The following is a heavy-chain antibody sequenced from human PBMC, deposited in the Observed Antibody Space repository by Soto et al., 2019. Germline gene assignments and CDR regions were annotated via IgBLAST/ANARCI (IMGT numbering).Heavy chain of an antibody. Sequence: QVQLVESGGDVVQPGRSLRLSCAASGFTFSNYGMHWARQAPGKGLEWVAAILYDGSNKYYVDSVKGRFTISRDNSQNTLYLQMNSLRAEDTAVYYCAGGTYYFDSCGQGTLVTVSS. CDR2: ILYDGSNK. D-gene: IGHD1-26*01. CDR1: GFTFSNYG. CDR3: AGGTYYFDS. V-gene: IGHV3-33*01. J-gene: IGHJ4*02.